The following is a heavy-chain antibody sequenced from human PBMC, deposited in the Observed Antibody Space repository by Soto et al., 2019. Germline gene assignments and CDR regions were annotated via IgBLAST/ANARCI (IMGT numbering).Heavy chain of an antibody. V-gene: IGHV1-69*13. D-gene: IGHD6-13*01. CDR3: AQQQLSFQDHKYYYYGMDV. CDR2: IIPIFGTA. CDR1: GGTFSSYA. J-gene: IGHJ6*02. Sequence: SVKVSCKASGGTFSSYAISWVRQAPGQGLEWMGGIIPIFGTANYAQKFQGRVTITADESTSTAYMELSSLRSEDTAVYYCAQQQLSFQDHKYYYYGMDVWGQGTTVTVSS.